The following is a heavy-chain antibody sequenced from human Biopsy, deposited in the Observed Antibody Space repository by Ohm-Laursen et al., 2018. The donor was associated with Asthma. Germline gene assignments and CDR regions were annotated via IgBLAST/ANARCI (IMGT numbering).Heavy chain of an antibody. V-gene: IGHV1-69*13. D-gene: IGHD2-2*01. CDR2: INSVFGTT. CDR3: ARKAGSCISRTCYSLDF. J-gene: IGHJ4*02. Sequence: SVKVSYKSLGGTFNTYVIGWVRQAPGQGLEWMGGINSVFGTTTYPQKFQDRVTITADDSTSTVYMELSSLRSEDTAAYYCARKAGSCISRTCYSLDFWGQGTLVTVSS. CDR1: GGTFNTYV.